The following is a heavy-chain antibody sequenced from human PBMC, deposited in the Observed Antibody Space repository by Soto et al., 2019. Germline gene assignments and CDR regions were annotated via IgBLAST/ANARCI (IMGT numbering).Heavy chain of an antibody. J-gene: IGHJ4*02. CDR2: ISYDGSNK. CDR1: GFTFSSYG. V-gene: IGHV3-30*18. CDR3: AKAAAGPLDY. D-gene: IGHD6-13*01. Sequence: VGSLRLSCAASGFTFSSYGMHWVRQAPGKGLEWVAVISYDGSNKYYADSVKGRFTISRDNSKNTLYLQMNSLRAEDTAVYYCAKAAAGPLDYWGQGTLVTVSS.